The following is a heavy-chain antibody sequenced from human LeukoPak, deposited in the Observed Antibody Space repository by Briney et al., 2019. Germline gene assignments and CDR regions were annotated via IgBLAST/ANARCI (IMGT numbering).Heavy chain of an antibody. CDR3: ASYSSEYYFDY. Sequence: KPSETLSLTCTVSGGSISSSSYYWGWIRQPPGKGLEWIGSIYYSGSTYYNPSLKSRVTISVDTSKNQFSLKLSSVTAADTAVYYCASYSSEYYFDYWGQGTLATVSS. CDR1: GGSISSSSYY. V-gene: IGHV4-39*01. CDR2: IYYSGST. D-gene: IGHD3-22*01. J-gene: IGHJ4*02.